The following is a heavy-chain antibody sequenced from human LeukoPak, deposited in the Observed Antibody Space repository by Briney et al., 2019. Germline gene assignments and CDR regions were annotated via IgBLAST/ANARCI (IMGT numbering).Heavy chain of an antibody. CDR2: IYNGTRN. Sequence: SETLSLTCAVSGGSISSGGYFWTRMRQHPGKGLEGIGSIYNGTRNYSNPSLKNRISISLNASKNQYSLNVDSETAAVTASYYCARDLTTAGYYWDWGRGTLVTVTS. V-gene: IGHV4-31*11. CDR1: GGSISSGGYF. J-gene: IGHJ4*02. D-gene: IGHD3-22*01. CDR3: ARDLTTAGYYWD.